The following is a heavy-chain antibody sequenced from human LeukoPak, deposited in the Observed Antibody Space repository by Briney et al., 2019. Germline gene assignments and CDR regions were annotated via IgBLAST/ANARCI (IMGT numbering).Heavy chain of an antibody. V-gene: IGHV3-21*01. CDR2: ISSSSSYI. Sequence: SGGSLRLSCAASGFTFSSYSMNWVRQAPGKGLEWVSSISSSSSYIYYADSVKDRFTISRDNAKNSLYLQMNSLRAEDTAVYYCARGGDGGDYDILTGYYMDVWGKGTTVTVSS. CDR1: GFTFSSYS. CDR3: ARGGDGGDYDILTGYYMDV. J-gene: IGHJ6*03. D-gene: IGHD3-9*01.